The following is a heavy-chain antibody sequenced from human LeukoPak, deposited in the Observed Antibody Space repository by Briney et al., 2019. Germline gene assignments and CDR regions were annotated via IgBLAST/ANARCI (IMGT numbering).Heavy chain of an antibody. V-gene: IGHV3-7*04. J-gene: IGHJ4*02. CDR3: ARGYNSALDY. CDR1: GFTFSSYW. CDR2: IDQDGSGK. Sequence: PGGSLRLSCAASGFTFSSYWMAWVRQAPGKGLEWVANIDQDGSGKNYVDSVKGRFTISRDNAKNSLYLQMNSLRVEDTALYFCARGYNSALDYWGQGTLVTVSS. D-gene: IGHD6-19*01.